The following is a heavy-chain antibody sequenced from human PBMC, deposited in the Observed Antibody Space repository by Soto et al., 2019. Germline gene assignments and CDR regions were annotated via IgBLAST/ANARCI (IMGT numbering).Heavy chain of an antibody. J-gene: IGHJ4*02. V-gene: IGHV4-39*01. CDR2: VYYRGRS. Sequence: ETLSLTCTVSVGSFTNSSYYWGWILQSPGKGLEWIGSVYYRGRSYSKSSVKSRVTISVDTSKNRFSLSLNSVTASDTAVYFCVSQRTTVPTQAYFDYWGPGALVTVSS. CDR1: VGSFTNSSYY. CDR3: VSQRTTVPTQAYFDY. D-gene: IGHD4-17*01.